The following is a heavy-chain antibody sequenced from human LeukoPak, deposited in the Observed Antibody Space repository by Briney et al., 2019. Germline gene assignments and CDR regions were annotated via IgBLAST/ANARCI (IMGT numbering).Heavy chain of an antibody. CDR3: ARGWFGELYGYYYYYMDV. CDR1: GYTFTGYY. CDR2: INPNSGGT. V-gene: IGHV1-2*06. Sequence: ASVKVSCKASGYTFTGYYMHWVRQAPGQGLELMGRINPNSGGTNYAQKFQGRVTMTRDTSISTAYMELSGLRSDDTAVYYCARGWFGELYGYYYYYMDVWGKGTTVTVSS. D-gene: IGHD3-10*01. J-gene: IGHJ6*03.